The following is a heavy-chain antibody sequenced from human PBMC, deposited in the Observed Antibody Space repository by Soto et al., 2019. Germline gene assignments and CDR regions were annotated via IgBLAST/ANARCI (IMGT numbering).Heavy chain of an antibody. J-gene: IGHJ5*02. CDR3: AHRRLAAWEIGNWFDP. CDR1: GFSLSTSGVG. D-gene: IGHD6-13*01. CDR2: IYWDDDK. Sequence: QITLKESGPTLVKPTQTLTLTCTFSGFSLSTSGVGVGWIRQPPGKALEWLALIYWDDDKRYSPSLKSRLTITKDTSKKQVVLTMTNMDPVDTATYYCAHRRLAAWEIGNWFDPWGQGTLVTVSS. V-gene: IGHV2-5*02.